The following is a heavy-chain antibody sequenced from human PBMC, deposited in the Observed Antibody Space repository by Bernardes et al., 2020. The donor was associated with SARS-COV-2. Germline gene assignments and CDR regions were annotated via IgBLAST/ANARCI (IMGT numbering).Heavy chain of an antibody. Sequence: GGSLRLSCAASGFTFSTHGMHWVRQAPGKGLEWVAVIWSDGSTQYYGDSVKGRFTISRDNSKNMLHLQMNSLRVEDTARYYCVRQWEVIDYWGQGTLVTVSS. D-gene: IGHD1-26*01. V-gene: IGHV3-33*01. J-gene: IGHJ4*02. CDR2: IWSDGSTQ. CDR1: GFTFSTHG. CDR3: VRQWEVIDY.